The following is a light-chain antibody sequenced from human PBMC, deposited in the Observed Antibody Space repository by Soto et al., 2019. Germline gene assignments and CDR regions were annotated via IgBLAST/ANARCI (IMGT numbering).Light chain of an antibody. V-gene: IGLV6-57*02. CDR1: SGSIASNY. Sequence: NFMLTQPHSVSESPGKTVTISCTGSSGSIASNYVQWYQQRPGSAPTAVIYEDNQRHSGVPDRFSGSIDRSSNSASLTISGLKTEDEADYYCQSYDSSSVVFGGGTKLTVL. J-gene: IGLJ2*01. CDR2: EDN. CDR3: QSYDSSSVV.